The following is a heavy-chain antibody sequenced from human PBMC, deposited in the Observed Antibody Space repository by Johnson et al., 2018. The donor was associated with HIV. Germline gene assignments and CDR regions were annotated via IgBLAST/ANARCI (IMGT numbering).Heavy chain of an antibody. Sequence: QVQLVESGGGVVQPGRSLRLSCAASGFTFSSYSMHWVRQAPGKGLEWVAVISYDGSHKYSADSVNGRFTISRDNYKNTLYLQMNSLRAEDTAVYYCARGGGTAMGNDAFDIWGQGTMVTVSS. J-gene: IGHJ3*02. CDR3: ARGGGTAMGNDAFDI. CDR2: ISYDGSHK. V-gene: IGHV3-30-3*01. CDR1: GFTFSSYS. D-gene: IGHD5-18*01.